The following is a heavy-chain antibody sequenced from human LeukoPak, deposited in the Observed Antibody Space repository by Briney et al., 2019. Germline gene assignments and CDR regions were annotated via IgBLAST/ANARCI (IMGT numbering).Heavy chain of an antibody. D-gene: IGHD3-16*01. CDR1: GGSISSSYY. Sequence: SGTLSLTCTVSGGSISSSYYWGWTRQPPGKGLEGIGSIYYSGTPYYNPSLKSRVTISVDTSKNQFSLKLSSVTAAETAVYYCASSTLFGAFDPWGQGTLVTVSS. CDR3: ASSTLFGAFDP. V-gene: IGHV4-39*01. CDR2: IYYSGTP. J-gene: IGHJ5*02.